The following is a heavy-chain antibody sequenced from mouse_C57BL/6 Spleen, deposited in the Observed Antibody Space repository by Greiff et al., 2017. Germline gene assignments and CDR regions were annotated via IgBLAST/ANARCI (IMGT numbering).Heavy chain of an antibody. CDR3: ARENVGAHWYFDV. D-gene: IGHD1-3*01. Sequence: QVQLQQSGAELARPGASVKMSCKASGYTFTSYTMHWVKQRPGQGLEWIGYINPSSGYTKYNQKFKGKATLTADKSSSTAYMQLSSLTSEDSAVYYCARENVGAHWYFDVWGTGTTVTVSS. CDR1: GYTFTSYT. CDR2: INPSSGYT. V-gene: IGHV1-4*01. J-gene: IGHJ1*03.